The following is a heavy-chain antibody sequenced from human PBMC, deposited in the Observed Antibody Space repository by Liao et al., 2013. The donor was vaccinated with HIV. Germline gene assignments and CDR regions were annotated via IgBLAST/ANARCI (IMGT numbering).Heavy chain of an antibody. D-gene: IGHD2-2*02. CDR3: ARICSSTSCYKVGAFDI. V-gene: IGHV4-39*07. CDR2: IYYSGST. Sequence: QLQLQESGPGLVKPSETLSLTCTVSGGSISSSSFYWGWIRQPPGKGLEWIGSIYYSGSTYYNPSLKSRVTISVDTSKNQFSLKLSSVTAADTAVYYCARICSSTSCYKVGAFDIWGQGTMVTVSS. CDR1: GGSISSSSFY. J-gene: IGHJ3*02.